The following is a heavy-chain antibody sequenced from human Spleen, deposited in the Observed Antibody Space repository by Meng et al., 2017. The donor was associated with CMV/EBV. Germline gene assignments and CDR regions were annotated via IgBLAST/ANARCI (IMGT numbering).Heavy chain of an antibody. J-gene: IGHJ4*02. CDR2: MSPNSGTT. CDR3: ATQYSSSSH. CDR1: GYTFTNYD. V-gene: IGHV1-8*01. D-gene: IGHD6-6*01. Sequence: KVSGKTSGYTFTNYDINWVRQATGQGLEWMGWMSPNSGTTAYAQKFQGRVSMTRNTSISTAYMELSSLRSEDTAVYYCATQYSSSSHWGQGTVVTVSS.